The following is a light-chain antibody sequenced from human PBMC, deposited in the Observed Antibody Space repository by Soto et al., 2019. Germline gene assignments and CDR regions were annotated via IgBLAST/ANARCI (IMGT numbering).Light chain of an antibody. CDR3: QQRSNWPRT. J-gene: IGKJ1*01. V-gene: IGKV3-11*01. Sequence: EMVLTQSPGTLSLSPGERATLSCRASQSVSSYLAWYQQKPGQAPRLLIYDASNRATGIPARFSGSGSGTDFTLTISSLEPEDFAVYYCQQRSNWPRTFGQGTNVDIK. CDR1: QSVSSY. CDR2: DAS.